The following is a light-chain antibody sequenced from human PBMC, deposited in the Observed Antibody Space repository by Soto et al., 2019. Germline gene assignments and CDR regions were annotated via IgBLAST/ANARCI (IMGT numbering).Light chain of an antibody. CDR3: QHLDSYST. CDR1: QGISSY. J-gene: IGKJ5*01. Sequence: DIQLTQSPSFLSASVGDRVTITCRASQGISSYLAWYQQKPGKAPKLLIYAASTLQSGVPSRFSCSGSGTEFTLTISSLQPEDFATYYCQHLDSYSTFGQGIRLEIK. CDR2: AAS. V-gene: IGKV1-9*01.